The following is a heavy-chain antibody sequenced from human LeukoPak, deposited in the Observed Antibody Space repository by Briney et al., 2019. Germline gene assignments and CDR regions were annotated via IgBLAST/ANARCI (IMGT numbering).Heavy chain of an antibody. J-gene: IGHJ6*02. CDR3: ARDLRSSGWYVIPPWDV. CDR1: GYTFTGYY. V-gene: IGHV1-2*02. D-gene: IGHD6-19*01. CDR2: INPNSGGT. Sequence: ASVKVSCKASGYTFTGYYMHWVRQAPGQGLEWMGWINPNSGGTNYAQKFQGRVTMTRNTSISTAYMELSSLRSEDTAVYYCARDLRSSGWYVIPPWDVWGQGTTVTVSS.